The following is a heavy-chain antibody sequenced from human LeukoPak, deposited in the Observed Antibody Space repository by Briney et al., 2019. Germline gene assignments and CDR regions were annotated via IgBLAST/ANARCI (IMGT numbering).Heavy chain of an antibody. Sequence: SETLSLTCAVSGGSISSSNWWCWVRQPPGKGLEWIGEIYHSGSTNYNPSLKSRVTISVDKSKNQFSLKLSSVTAADTAVYYCARSGVDTAMVTHYFDYWGQGTLVTVSS. CDR1: GGSISSSNW. J-gene: IGHJ4*02. D-gene: IGHD5-18*01. V-gene: IGHV4-4*02. CDR2: IYHSGST. CDR3: ARSGVDTAMVTHYFDY.